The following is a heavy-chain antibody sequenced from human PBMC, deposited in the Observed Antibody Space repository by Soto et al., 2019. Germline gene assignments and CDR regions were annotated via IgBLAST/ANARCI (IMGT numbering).Heavy chain of an antibody. V-gene: IGHV3-64D*06. J-gene: IGHJ6*02. D-gene: IGHD3-9*01. Sequence: XGSRRLSCSASGFSLRSYAMHWVRRAPGKGLEYVAGIRSMGGDTLYADSVKGRFTISRDQPKNTVFLQMSSLRIEDTAVYYCVKGRSGEYYFDAMDVWGQGTTVTVSS. CDR1: GFSLRSYA. CDR2: IRSMGGDT. CDR3: VKGRSGEYYFDAMDV.